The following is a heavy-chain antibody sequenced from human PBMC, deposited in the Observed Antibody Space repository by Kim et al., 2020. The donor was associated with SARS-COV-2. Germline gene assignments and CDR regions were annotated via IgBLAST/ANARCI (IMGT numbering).Heavy chain of an antibody. D-gene: IGHD2-15*01. J-gene: IGHJ5*02. CDR1: GGSISGDY. CDR3: AREGAWTSSPKGWFDP. V-gene: IGHV4-59*01. CDR2: IHYSGRV. Sequence: SETLSLTCTVSGGSISGDYWNWIRQSPGKGLEWIAYIHYSGRVEYNPSLKSRVTISADMSKNQYSLRLSSVTAADTAVYYCAREGAWTSSPKGWFDPWGQGTLVTVSS.